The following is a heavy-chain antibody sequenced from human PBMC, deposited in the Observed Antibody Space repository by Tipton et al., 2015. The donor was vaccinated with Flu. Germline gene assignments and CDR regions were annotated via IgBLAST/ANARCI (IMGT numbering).Heavy chain of an antibody. CDR3: ARDGEGVVIIPPYYFDY. CDR1: GGSISSGSYY. V-gene: IGHV4-61*02. J-gene: IGHJ4*02. Sequence: TLSLTCTVSGGSISSGSYYWSWIRQPAGKGLEWIGRIYTSGSTNYNPSLKSRVTMSVDTSKNQFSLKLSSVTAADTAVYYCARDGEGVVIIPPYYFDYWGQGTLVTVSS. CDR2: IYTSGST. D-gene: IGHD3-3*01.